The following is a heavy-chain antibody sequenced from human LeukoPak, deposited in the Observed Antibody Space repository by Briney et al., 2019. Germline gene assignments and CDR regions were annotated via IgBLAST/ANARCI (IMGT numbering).Heavy chain of an antibody. V-gene: IGHV4-59*01. D-gene: IGHD4-11*01. CDR2: IYYSGST. CDR1: GGSISSYY. CDR3: ARGKDSNYSYYYYYYYMDV. J-gene: IGHJ6*03. Sequence: SETLSLTCTVSGGSISSYYWSWIRQPPGKGLEWIGYIYYSGSTNYNPSLKSRVTISVDTSKNQFSLKLSSVTAAVTAVYYCARGKDSNYSYYYYYYYMDVWGKGTTVTVSS.